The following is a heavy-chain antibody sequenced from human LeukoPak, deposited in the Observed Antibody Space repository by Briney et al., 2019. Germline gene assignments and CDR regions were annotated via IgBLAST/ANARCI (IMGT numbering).Heavy chain of an antibody. CDR2: ISSGGTTI. Sequence: GGSLRLSCAVSGFTFSVYGMNWVRQAPGKGLEWLSHISSGGTTIYYADSVKGRFTVSRDNVENSLFLQMNSLRVDDTAVYYCVRDFEVPAAGPDYYYFYYMDVWGTGTTVTVSS. CDR1: GFTFSVYG. CDR3: VRDFEVPAAGPDYYYFYYMDV. J-gene: IGHJ6*03. V-gene: IGHV3-48*04. D-gene: IGHD2-2*01.